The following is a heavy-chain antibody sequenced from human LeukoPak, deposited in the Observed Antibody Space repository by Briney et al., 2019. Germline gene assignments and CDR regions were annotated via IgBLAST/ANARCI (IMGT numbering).Heavy chain of an antibody. CDR2: ISYDGSNK. V-gene: IGHV3-30-3*01. CDR1: GFTFSSYA. J-gene: IGHJ4*02. Sequence: GGSLRLSCAASGFTFSSYAMHWVRQAPGKGLEWVAVISYDGSNKYYADSVKGRFTISRDNSKNTLYLQMNSLRAEDTAVYYCAISYCSSTSCSTGFDYWGQGTLVTVSS. CDR3: AISYCSSTSCSTGFDY. D-gene: IGHD2-2*01.